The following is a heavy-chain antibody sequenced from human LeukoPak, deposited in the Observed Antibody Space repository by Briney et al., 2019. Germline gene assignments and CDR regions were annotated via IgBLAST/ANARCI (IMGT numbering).Heavy chain of an antibody. J-gene: IGHJ4*02. CDR1: GFTFNSYG. CDR3: APSILGVAPPGGGANY. Sequence: GGSLRLSCAASGFTFNSYGMHWVRQAPGKGLEWVAFIRYDGSTKDYADSVRGRFTISRDNSKNTLYLQMNSLRDEDTAVYYCAPSILGVAPPGGGANYWGQGTLVTVSS. D-gene: IGHD3-3*01. V-gene: IGHV3-30*02. CDR2: IRYDGSTK.